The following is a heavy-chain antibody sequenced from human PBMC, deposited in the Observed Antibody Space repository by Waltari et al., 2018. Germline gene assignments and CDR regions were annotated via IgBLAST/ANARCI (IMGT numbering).Heavy chain of an antibody. CDR3: ARVAYSDFWSDYSSRPSFDY. J-gene: IGHJ4*02. D-gene: IGHD3-3*01. CDR2: IFHSGST. V-gene: IGHV4-38-2*02. Sequence: QVELQESGPGLVKPSETLSLTCKVSGYYISSNYFWGWIRQPPGKGPEWIGSIFHSGSTYYNPSLKSRVTISVDTSKNQFSLKLISVTAADTVVYYCARVAYSDFWSDYSSRPSFDYWGPGTLVTVSS. CDR1: GYYISSNYF.